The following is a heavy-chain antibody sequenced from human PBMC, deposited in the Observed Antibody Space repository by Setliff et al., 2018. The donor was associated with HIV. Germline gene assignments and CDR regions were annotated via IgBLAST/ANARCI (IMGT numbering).Heavy chain of an antibody. CDR3: AREPDKIAAADS. D-gene: IGHD6-13*01. Sequence: LSLTCTVSGGSISTHFWSWIRQSPGKGLEWIGYIYYSGTTNYNPSLKSRVTISVDTSKNQFFLKLKSATVADTAVYYCAREPDKIAAADSWGQGTLVTVSS. CDR2: IYYSGTT. J-gene: IGHJ4*02. CDR1: GGSISTHF. V-gene: IGHV4-59*11.